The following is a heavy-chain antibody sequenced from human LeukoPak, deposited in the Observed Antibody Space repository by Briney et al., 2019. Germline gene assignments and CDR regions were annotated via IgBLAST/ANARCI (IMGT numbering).Heavy chain of an antibody. D-gene: IGHD3-3*01. CDR3: ARAERFLEWLYDY. V-gene: IGHV4-61*01. CDR2: IYYSGST. Sequence: SETLSLTCTVSGGSVSSGSYYWSWIRQPPGKGLEWIGHIYYSGSTNYNPSLKSRVTISVGTSKNQFSLKLSSVTAADTAVYYCARAERFLEWLYDYWGQGTLVTVSS. J-gene: IGHJ4*02. CDR1: GGSVSSGSYY.